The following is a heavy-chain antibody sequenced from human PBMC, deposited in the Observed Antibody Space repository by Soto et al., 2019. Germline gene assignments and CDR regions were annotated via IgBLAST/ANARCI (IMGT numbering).Heavy chain of an antibody. CDR2: IFPGDSET. Sequence: GESLKISCKGSGYIFTNYWTGWERQLPGKGLEWMGLIFPGDSETRYSPSFQGHVTISADRSINTAYLQWSSLKASDTAMYFCARGGKGVYYGSTEHSYYYMDVWGQGTTVTVS. CDR3: ARGGKGVYYGSTEHSYYYMDV. V-gene: IGHV5-51*01. J-gene: IGHJ6*03. CDR1: GYIFTNYW. D-gene: IGHD3-10*01.